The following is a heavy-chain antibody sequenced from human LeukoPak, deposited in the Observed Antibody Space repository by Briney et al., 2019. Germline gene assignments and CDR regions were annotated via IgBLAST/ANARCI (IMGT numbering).Heavy chain of an antibody. D-gene: IGHD6-19*01. CDR1: GYTFTSYG. V-gene: IGHV1-18*01. CDR2: ISAYNGNT. CDR3: ARDFTLLGFSSGWFPDY. Sequence: GASVKVSCKASGYTFTSYGISWVRQAPGQGLEWMGWISAYNGNTNYAQKLQGRVTMTTDTSTSTAYMELRSLRSDDTAVYYCARDFTLLGFSSGWFPDYWGQGTLVTVSS. J-gene: IGHJ4*02.